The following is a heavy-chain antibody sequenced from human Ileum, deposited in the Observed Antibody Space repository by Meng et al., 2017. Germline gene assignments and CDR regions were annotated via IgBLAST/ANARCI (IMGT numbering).Heavy chain of an antibody. CDR1: GDSIRYSSYY. Sequence: QLQLQESGPGLVKPSETLSLTCAVSGDSIRYSSYYWGWVRQPPGQGLEWSGSIYYNGNTYYSPSLKSRASISVDTSKNQFSLKLSSVTAADTAVYYCARPAVTTALGGFDYWGQGTLVTVSS. CDR2: IYYNGNT. V-gene: IGHV4-39*01. CDR3: ARPAVTTALGGFDY. D-gene: IGHD3-16*01. J-gene: IGHJ4*02.